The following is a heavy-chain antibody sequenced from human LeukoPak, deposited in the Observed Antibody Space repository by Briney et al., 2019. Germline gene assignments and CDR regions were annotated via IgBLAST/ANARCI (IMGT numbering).Heavy chain of an antibody. CDR2: ISGSGATL. CDR1: GFNFSDHY. Sequence: GGSLRLSCAASGFNFSDHYMSWVRQTPGRGLEWVTYISGSGATLHHADSVKGRFTISRDNAKNSLSLQMNSLRAEDTALYYCARALYGSSGCYDYWGQGILVTVSS. D-gene: IGHD3-22*01. CDR3: ARALYGSSGCYDY. V-gene: IGHV3-11*01. J-gene: IGHJ4*02.